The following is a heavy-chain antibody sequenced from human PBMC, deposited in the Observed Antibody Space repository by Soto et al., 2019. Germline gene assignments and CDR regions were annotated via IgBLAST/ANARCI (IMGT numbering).Heavy chain of an antibody. CDR3: ARDGSDSYYSDY. Sequence: SETLSLTCTVSGGSISSYYWSWIRQPPGKGLEWIGYIYYSGSTNYNPSLKSRVTISVDTSKNQFSLKLSSVTAADTAVYYCARDGSDSYYSDYWGQGTLVTGSS. V-gene: IGHV4-59*01. CDR2: IYYSGST. D-gene: IGHD2-21*02. J-gene: IGHJ4*02. CDR1: GGSISSYY.